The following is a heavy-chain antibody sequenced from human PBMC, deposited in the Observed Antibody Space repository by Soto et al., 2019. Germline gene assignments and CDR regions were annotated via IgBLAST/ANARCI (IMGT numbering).Heavy chain of an antibody. J-gene: IGHJ4*02. V-gene: IGHV1-2*02. CDR2: INPNSGGT. Sequence: GASVKVSCKASGYTFTGYYMHWVRQAPGQGLEWMGWINPNSGGTNYAQKFQGRVTMTRDTSISTAYMELSRLRSDDTAVYYCARVGDVLMVYAPHFDYWGQGTLVTVFS. D-gene: IGHD2-8*01. CDR3: ARVGDVLMVYAPHFDY. CDR1: GYTFTGYY.